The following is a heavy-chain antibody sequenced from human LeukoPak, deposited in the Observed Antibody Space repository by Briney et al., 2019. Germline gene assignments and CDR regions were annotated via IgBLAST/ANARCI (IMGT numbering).Heavy chain of an antibody. CDR1: GYTFTSYA. D-gene: IGHD3-22*01. CDR2: INPNSGGT. J-gene: IGHJ4*02. CDR3: ARGPAYYDSSGYFWS. Sequence: ASVKVSCKASGYTFTSYAMHWVRQAPGQGLEWMGWINPNSGGTNYAQKFQGRVTMTRDTSISTAYMELSRLRSDDTAVYYCARGPAYYDSSGYFWSWGQGTLVTVSS. V-gene: IGHV1-2*02.